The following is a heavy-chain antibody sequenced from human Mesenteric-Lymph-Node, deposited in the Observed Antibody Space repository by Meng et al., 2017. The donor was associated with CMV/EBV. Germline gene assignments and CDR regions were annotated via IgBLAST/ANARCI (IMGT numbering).Heavy chain of an antibody. CDR3: VRDNAWAFDY. D-gene: IGHD2-2*01. J-gene: IGHJ4*02. V-gene: IGHV3-21*03. CDR2: FSIDSSNI. CDR1: GFTFSSYN. Sequence: EVQLVESGGGLVKPGGSLRLFCGASGFTFSSYNMNWARQDPGKGLEWISYFSIDSSNIAYADSVKGRFTISRDNAKNSLYLQMNSLRAEDTAVYYCVRDNAWAFDYWGQGTLVTVSS.